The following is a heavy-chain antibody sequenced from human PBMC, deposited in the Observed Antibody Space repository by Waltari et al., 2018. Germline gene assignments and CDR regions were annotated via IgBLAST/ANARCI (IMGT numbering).Heavy chain of an antibody. CDR3: ARDRAGDRSFDS. CDR1: GDSINNYY. D-gene: IGHD7-27*01. CDR2: IHISGST. V-gene: IGHV4-4*07. Sequence: QIQLQESGPGLVKPSETLSLMCTGSGDSINNYYWSWIRQPAGKGLEWIGRIHISGSTNYNPALKSRVTVSLDTSKSHFSLKLTSVTAADTAVYYCARDRAGDRSFDSWGQGALVTVSS. J-gene: IGHJ4*02.